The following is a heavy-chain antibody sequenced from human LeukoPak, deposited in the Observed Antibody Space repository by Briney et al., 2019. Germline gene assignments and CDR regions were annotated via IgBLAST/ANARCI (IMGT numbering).Heavy chain of an antibody. CDR3: ARGVQDIVLWVPRPKSYYLDV. J-gene: IGHJ6*03. V-gene: IGHV4-34*01. CDR2: INHSGST. Sequence: SETLSLTCAVYGGSFSGYYWSWNRQPPGKGLEWIGEINHSGSTNYNPSLKSRVTISVDTSKNQFSLKLSSVTAADTAVYYCARGVQDIVLWVPRPKSYYLDVWGKGTTVTVSS. D-gene: IGHD2-8*02. CDR1: GGSFSGYY.